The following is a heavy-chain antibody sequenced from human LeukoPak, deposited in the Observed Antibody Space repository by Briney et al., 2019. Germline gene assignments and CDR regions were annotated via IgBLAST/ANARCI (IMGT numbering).Heavy chain of an antibody. CDR2: ISAYNGNT. Sequence: GASVKVSCKASGYTFTSYGISWVRQAPGQGLEWMGWISAYNGNTNYAQKLQGRVTMTTDTSTSTAYMELRSLRSDDTAVYYCARVRFLEWLTNKYYYMDVWGKGTTVTVSS. D-gene: IGHD3-3*01. J-gene: IGHJ6*03. CDR3: ARVRFLEWLTNKYYYMDV. CDR1: GYTFTSYG. V-gene: IGHV1-18*01.